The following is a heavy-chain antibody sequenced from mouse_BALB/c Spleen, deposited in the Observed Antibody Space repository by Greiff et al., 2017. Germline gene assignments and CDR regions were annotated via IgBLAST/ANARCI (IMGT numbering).Heavy chain of an antibody. CDR3: ARDIGDGNYVYAMDY. V-gene: IGHV7-3*02. D-gene: IGHD2-1*01. CDR2: IRNKANGYTT. Sequence: EVKLVESGGGLVQPGGSLRLSCATSGFTFTDYYMSWVRQPPGKALEWLGFIRNKANGYTTEYSASVKGRFTISRDNSQSILYLQMNTLRAEDSATYYCARDIGDGNYVYAMDYWGQGTSVTVSS. J-gene: IGHJ4*01. CDR1: GFTFTDYY.